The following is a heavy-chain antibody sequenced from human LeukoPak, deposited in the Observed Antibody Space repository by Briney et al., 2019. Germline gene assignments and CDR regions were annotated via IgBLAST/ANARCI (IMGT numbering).Heavy chain of an antibody. D-gene: IGHD1-26*01. CDR3: ARGGGSEAAFDI. CDR2: IIPIFGTA. J-gene: IGHJ3*02. CDR1: GGTFSDCA. V-gene: IGHV1-69*05. Sequence: SVKVSCKASGGTFSDCAISWVRQAPGQGLEWMGGIIPIFGTANYAQKFQGRVTITTDESTSTAYMELSSLRSEDTAVYYCARGGGSEAAFDIWGQGTMVTVSS.